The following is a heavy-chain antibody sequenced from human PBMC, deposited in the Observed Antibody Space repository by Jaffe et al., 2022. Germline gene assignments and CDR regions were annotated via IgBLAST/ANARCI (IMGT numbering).Heavy chain of an antibody. CDR2: INPNSGGT. V-gene: IGHV1-2*06. CDR1: GYTFTAYY. D-gene: IGHD2-2*01. Sequence: HVQLVQSGAEVKKPGASVKVSCKASGYTFTAYYIHWVRQAPGQGLEWMGRINPNSGGTNFAQKFQGRVTMTRDTSISTAYMELSSLRSDDTAIYYCARAAQLLPKACLDPWGQGTLVTVSS. CDR3: ARAAQLLPKACLDP. J-gene: IGHJ5*02.